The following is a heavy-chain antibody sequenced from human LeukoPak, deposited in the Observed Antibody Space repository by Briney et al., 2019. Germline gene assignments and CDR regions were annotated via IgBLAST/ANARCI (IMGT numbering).Heavy chain of an antibody. CDR2: IIPIFGTA. J-gene: IGHJ4*02. D-gene: IGHD6-19*01. CDR3: ARATATPGIAVAASLDY. Sequence: SAVKVSCKASGGTFSSYAISWVRQAPGQGLEWMGRIIPIFGTANYAQKFQGRVTITADKSTSTAYMELSSLRSEDTAVYYCARATATPGIAVAASLDYWGQGTLVTVSS. CDR1: GGTFSSYA. V-gene: IGHV1-69*06.